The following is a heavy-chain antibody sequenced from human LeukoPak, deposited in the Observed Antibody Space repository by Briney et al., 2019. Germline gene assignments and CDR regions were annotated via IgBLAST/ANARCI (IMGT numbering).Heavy chain of an antibody. J-gene: IGHJ5*02. Sequence: GGSLRLSCAASGFTFSSYEMNWVRQAPGKGLEWVSYISSSGNTKYYADSVKGPFTISRDNSKNTLYLQMNSLRAEDTAVYYCANYGSGWFDQWGQGTLVTVSS. CDR3: ANYGSGWFDQ. CDR2: ISSSGNTK. D-gene: IGHD6-19*01. V-gene: IGHV3-48*03. CDR1: GFTFSSYE.